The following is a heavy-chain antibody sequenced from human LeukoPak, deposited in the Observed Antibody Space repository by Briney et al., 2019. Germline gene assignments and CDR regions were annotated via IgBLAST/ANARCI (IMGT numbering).Heavy chain of an antibody. J-gene: IGHJ3*02. Sequence: GGSLRLSCAASEFTFSRHWMSWVRQAPGKGLEWVANIKEDGSEKDFVDSVKGRLSISRDNDKNLLFLELNNLRAEDTAVYSCAREGVGGFDIWGQGAMVTVSS. CDR3: AREGVGGFDI. CDR2: IKEDGSEK. D-gene: IGHD3-16*01. V-gene: IGHV3-7*01. CDR1: EFTFSRHW.